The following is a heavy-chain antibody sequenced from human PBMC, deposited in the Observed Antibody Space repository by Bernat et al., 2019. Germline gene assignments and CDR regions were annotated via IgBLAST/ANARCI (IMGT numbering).Heavy chain of an antibody. CDR3: ARSGGPRSSTDAFDI. Sequence: QVQLVESGGGVVQPGRSLRLSCAASGFTFSSYGMHWVRQAPGKGLEWVAVIWYDGSNKYYADSVKGRFTISRDNSKNTLYLQMNSLRAEDTAVYYCARSGGPRSSTDAFDIWGQGTMVTASS. V-gene: IGHV3-33*01. CDR1: GFTFSSYG. D-gene: IGHD6-13*01. J-gene: IGHJ3*02. CDR2: IWYDGSNK.